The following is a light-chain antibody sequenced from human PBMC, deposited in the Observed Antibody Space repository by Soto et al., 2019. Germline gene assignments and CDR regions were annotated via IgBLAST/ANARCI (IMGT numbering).Light chain of an antibody. Sequence: DIQMTQSPSTLPASVGERVTITCRASQSISSWLAWYQQKPGKAPKLLIYDAPSLESGVPSRFSGSGSGTEFTLTISSLQPDDFATYYCQQYNSYWTFGQGTKVDIK. CDR1: QSISSW. CDR2: DAP. V-gene: IGKV1-5*01. J-gene: IGKJ1*01. CDR3: QQYNSYWT.